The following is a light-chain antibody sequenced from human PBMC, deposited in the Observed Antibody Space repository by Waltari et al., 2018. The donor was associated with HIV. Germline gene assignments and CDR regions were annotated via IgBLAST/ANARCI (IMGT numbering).Light chain of an antibody. Sequence: QSVLTQPPSASGTPGQRVTISCSGSSSNIGINYVYWYQQLPGTAPKLRIYRNNQRPSGVPDRFSGSKSGTSASLAIRGLRSDDEGDYYCAAWDDSLSGVIFGGGTKLTVL. CDR3: AAWDDSLSGVI. CDR2: RNN. V-gene: IGLV1-47*01. CDR1: SSNIGINY. J-gene: IGLJ2*01.